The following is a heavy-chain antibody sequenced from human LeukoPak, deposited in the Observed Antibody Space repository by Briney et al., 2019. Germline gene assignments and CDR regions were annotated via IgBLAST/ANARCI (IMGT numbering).Heavy chain of an antibody. D-gene: IGHD5-24*01. CDR2: ISSSSSYI. CDR1: GFTFSSNS. Sequence: GGSLRLSCAASGFTFSSNSMNLFRQAPGKGLEWVSSISSSSSYIYYADSVKGRFTISRDNAKNSLYLQMNSLRAEDTAVYYCARGSLHGYNGPDYWGQGTLVTVSS. J-gene: IGHJ4*02. CDR3: ARGSLHGYNGPDY. V-gene: IGHV3-21*01.